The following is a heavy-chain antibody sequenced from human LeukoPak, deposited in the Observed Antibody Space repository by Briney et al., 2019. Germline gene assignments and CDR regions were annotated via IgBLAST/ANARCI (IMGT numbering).Heavy chain of an antibody. CDR2: INWNGGST. Sequence: GGSLRLSCAASGFTFDDYGMSWVRQAPGKGLEWVSGINWNGGSTGYADSVKGRFTISRDNAKNSLYLQMNSLRAEDTALYYCARCPFDDYVWGPTWDYYYYMDVWGKGTTVTVSS. CDR1: GFTFDDYG. J-gene: IGHJ6*03. V-gene: IGHV3-20*04. D-gene: IGHD3-16*01. CDR3: ARCPFDDYVWGPTWDYYYYMDV.